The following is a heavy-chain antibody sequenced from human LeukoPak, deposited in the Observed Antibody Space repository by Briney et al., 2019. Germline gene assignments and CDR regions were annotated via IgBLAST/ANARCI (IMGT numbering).Heavy chain of an antibody. J-gene: IGHJ5*02. CDR2: INPSGGST. CDR1: GYTFTAYH. Sequence: ASVKVSCKASGYTFTAYHLHWVRQAPGQGLEWMGIINPSGGSTSYAQKFQGRVTMTRDTSTSTVYMELSSLRSEDTAVYYCARSYGSGSYYMNWFDPWGQGTLVTVSS. V-gene: IGHV1-46*01. D-gene: IGHD3-10*01. CDR3: ARSYGSGSYYMNWFDP.